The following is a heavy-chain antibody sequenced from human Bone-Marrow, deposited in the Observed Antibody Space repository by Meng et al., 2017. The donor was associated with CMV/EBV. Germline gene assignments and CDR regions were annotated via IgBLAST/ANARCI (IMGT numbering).Heavy chain of an antibody. D-gene: IGHD2-2*01. Sequence: SETLSLTCTVSGGSISSGGYYWSWIRQHPGKGLEWIGYIYYSGSTYYNPSLKSRVTISVDTSKNQFSLKLSSVTAADTAVYYCARESVGVPAAYDYWGRGTLVTVSS. CDR1: GGSISSGGYY. J-gene: IGHJ4*02. CDR2: IYYSGST. CDR3: ARESVGVPAAYDY. V-gene: IGHV4-31*03.